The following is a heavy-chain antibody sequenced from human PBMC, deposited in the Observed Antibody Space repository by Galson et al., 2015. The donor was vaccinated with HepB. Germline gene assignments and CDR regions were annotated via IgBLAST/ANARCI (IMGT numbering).Heavy chain of an antibody. J-gene: IGHJ4*02. D-gene: IGHD6-19*01. CDR2: ISSSSSYI. CDR1: GFTFSSYS. V-gene: IGHV3-21*01. Sequence: SLRLSCAASGFTFSSYSMNWVRQAPGKGLEWVSSISSSSSYIYYADSVKGRFTISRDNAKNSPYLQMNSLRAEDTAVYYCARDVALGEQWPGNFDYWGQGTLVTVSS. CDR3: ARDVALGEQWPGNFDY.